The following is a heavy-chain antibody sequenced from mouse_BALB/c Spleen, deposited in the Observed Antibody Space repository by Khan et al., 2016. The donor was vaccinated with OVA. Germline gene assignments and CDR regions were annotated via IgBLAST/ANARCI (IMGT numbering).Heavy chain of an antibody. Sequence: EVKLQESGPGLVKPSQSLSLTCTVTGYSITSDYAWNWIRQFPGNKLEWMGYITYSGSTSYIPSLKGRISITRDTSKNPFFLQLNSVTTEDTATYYCARWFAYWGQGTLVTVSA. V-gene: IGHV3-2*02. CDR2: ITYSGST. J-gene: IGHJ3*01. CDR3: ARWFAY. CDR1: GYSITSDYA.